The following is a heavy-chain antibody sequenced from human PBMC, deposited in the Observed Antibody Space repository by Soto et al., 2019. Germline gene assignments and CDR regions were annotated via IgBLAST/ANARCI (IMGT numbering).Heavy chain of an antibody. CDR1: GDSVSSNSAG. J-gene: IGHJ4*03. V-gene: IGHV6-1*01. Sequence: SPTLSLTCAITGDSVSSNSAGWSWVRQSPSRGLEWLGRTYYRSKWYYEYAVSVRGRITINPDTSKNQYSLQLNSVTPEDTAVYFCARGAQYSESFFDYCGQGSLVTVSS. CDR3: ARGAQYSESFFDY. D-gene: IGHD1-26*01. CDR2: TYYRSKWYY.